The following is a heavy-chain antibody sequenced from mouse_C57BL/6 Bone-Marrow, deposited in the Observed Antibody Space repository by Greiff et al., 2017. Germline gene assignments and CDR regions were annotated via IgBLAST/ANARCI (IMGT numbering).Heavy chain of an antibody. V-gene: IGHV1-53*01. Sequence: QVQLKQPGTELVKPGASVKLSCKASGYTLTSYWMHWVKQRPGQGLEWIGNINPSNGGTNYNEKFKSKATLTVDKSSSTAYMQLSSLTSEDSAVYYCARYGNFHWYFDVWGTGTTVTVSS. J-gene: IGHJ1*03. CDR1: GYTLTSYW. D-gene: IGHD2-1*01. CDR3: ARYGNFHWYFDV. CDR2: INPSNGGT.